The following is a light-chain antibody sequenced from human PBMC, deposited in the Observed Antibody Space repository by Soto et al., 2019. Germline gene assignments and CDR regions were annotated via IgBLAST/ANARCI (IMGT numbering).Light chain of an antibody. CDR3: MQGTHWPRT. Sequence: DVVMPQSPLSLPVTLGQPASISCRSSQGRVYIDGNTYLSWFQQRPGQSPRRLIYKVSDRDSGVPDRFTGSGSGTDFTLKISRVEAEDVGIYYCMQGTHWPRTCGQGTRLEIK. CDR1: QGRVYIDGNTY. V-gene: IGKV2-30*01. J-gene: IGKJ5*01. CDR2: KVS.